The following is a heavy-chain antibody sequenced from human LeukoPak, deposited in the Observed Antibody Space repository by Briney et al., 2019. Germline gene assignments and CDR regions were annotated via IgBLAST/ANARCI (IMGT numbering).Heavy chain of an antibody. CDR2: LHTSGST. D-gene: IGHD4-17*01. J-gene: IGHJ4*02. CDR1: GGSFSTYY. Sequence: SETLSLTCTVSGGSFSTYYWSWIRQPAGEGLEWIGRLHTSGSTHYNPSLKSRVTMSVDTSKNQFSLKLSSVTAADTAVYYCARDFGYGDYFFDDWGQGTLVTVSS. CDR3: ARDFGYGDYFFDD. V-gene: IGHV4-4*07.